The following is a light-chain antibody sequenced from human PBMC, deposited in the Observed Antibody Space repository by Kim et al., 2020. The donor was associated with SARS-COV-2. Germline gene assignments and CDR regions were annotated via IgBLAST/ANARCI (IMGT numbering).Light chain of an antibody. Sequence: KTVTISCTRSSGSIASNYVQWYQQRPGSSPTTVIYEDNQRPSGVPDRFSGSIDSSSSYASLTISGLKTEDEADYYCQSYDSSNRVFGGGTKLTVL. CDR1: SGSIASNY. CDR2: EDN. V-gene: IGLV6-57*01. CDR3: QSYDSSNRV. J-gene: IGLJ3*02.